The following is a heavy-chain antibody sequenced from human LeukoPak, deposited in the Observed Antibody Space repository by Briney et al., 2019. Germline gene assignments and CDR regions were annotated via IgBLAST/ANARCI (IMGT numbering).Heavy chain of an antibody. CDR3: ARDFLSDFWSGYYRNHWFDP. CDR2: IYYSGST. V-gene: IGHV4-61*01. D-gene: IGHD3-3*01. J-gene: IGHJ5*02. Sequence: SETLSLTCTVSGGSVSSGSYYWSWIRQPPGKGLEWIGYIYYSGSTNYNPSLKSRVTMSLDTSKKQFSLKLSSVTAADTAVYYCARDFLSDFWSGYYRNHWFDPRGQGTLVTVSS. CDR1: GGSVSSGSYY.